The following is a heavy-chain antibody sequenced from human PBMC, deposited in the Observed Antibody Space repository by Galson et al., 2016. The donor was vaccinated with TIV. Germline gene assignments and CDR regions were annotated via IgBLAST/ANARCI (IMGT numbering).Heavy chain of an antibody. CDR3: IREGSTVTMHHYFGMDV. CDR1: GYSIKSGYF. V-gene: IGHV4-38-2*02. Sequence: SLTCAVSGYSIKSGYFWGWIRQPPGKGLQWIGSIYESGTTYSNPSLKSRLTMSVDTSKNQFSLKLSSVTAADTAVYYCIREGSTVTMHHYFGMDVWGQGTSVTVSS. CDR2: IYESGTT. J-gene: IGHJ6*02. D-gene: IGHD4-17*01.